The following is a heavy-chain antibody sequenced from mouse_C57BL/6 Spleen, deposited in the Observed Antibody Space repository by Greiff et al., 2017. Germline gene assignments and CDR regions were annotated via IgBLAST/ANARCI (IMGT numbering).Heavy chain of an antibody. D-gene: IGHD2-4*01. J-gene: IGHJ3*01. Sequence: QVQLKESGAELVRPGASVTLSCKASGYTFTDYEMHWVKQTPVHGLEWIGAIDPETGGTAYNQKFKGKAILTADKSSSTAYMELRSLTSEDSAVYYCIGMITPSAYWGQGTLVTVSA. V-gene: IGHV1-15*01. CDR2: IDPETGGT. CDR1: GYTFTDYE. CDR3: IGMITPSAY.